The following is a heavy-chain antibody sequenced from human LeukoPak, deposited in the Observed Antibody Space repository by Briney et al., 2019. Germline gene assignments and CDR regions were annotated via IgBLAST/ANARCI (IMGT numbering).Heavy chain of an antibody. V-gene: IGHV1-3*01. CDR2: INAGNGNT. CDR3: ARDGYRGYSYGRLDY. D-gene: IGHD5-18*01. CDR1: GYTFTSYA. J-gene: IGHJ4*02. Sequence: GASVKVSCKASGYTFTSYAMHWVRQAPGQRLEWMGWINAGNGNTKYSQKFQGRVTITRDTSASTAYMELSSLRSEDTAVYYCARDGYRGYSYGRLDYWGQGTLVTVSS.